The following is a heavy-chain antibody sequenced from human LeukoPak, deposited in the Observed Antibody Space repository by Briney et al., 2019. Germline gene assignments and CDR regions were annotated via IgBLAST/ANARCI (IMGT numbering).Heavy chain of an antibody. J-gene: IGHJ5*02. CDR2: INQDGSDK. V-gene: IGHV3-7*03. CDR3: AKKVGAKPRDNWFDP. D-gene: IGHD1-26*01. Sequence: GGSLRLSCAGSGFTFSNFWMSWVRQAPGKGLEWVANINQDGSDKDYMDSVKGRFTISRDNAKKSLYLQMNSLRAEDTAVYYCAKKVGAKPRDNWFDPWGQGTLVTVSS. CDR1: GFTFSNFW.